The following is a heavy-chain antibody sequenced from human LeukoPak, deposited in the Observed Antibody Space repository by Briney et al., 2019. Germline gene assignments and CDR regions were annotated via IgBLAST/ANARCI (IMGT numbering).Heavy chain of an antibody. Sequence: SETLSLTCTVSGGSISNYYWSWIRQPPGKRLEWIAYVSYSGSSSSNPSLESRVTISVDMSKNQFSLRLSSVTASDSAVYYCARLQGRGDNYLDYWGQGTLVTVSS. CDR1: GGSISNYY. V-gene: IGHV4-59*08. CDR3: ARLQGRGDNYLDY. CDR2: VSYSGSS. D-gene: IGHD7-27*01. J-gene: IGHJ4*02.